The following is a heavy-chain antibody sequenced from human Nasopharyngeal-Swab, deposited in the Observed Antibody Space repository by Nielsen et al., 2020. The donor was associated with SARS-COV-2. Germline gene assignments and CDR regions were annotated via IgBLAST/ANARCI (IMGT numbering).Heavy chain of an antibody. CDR2: ISYDGSNK. CDR1: GFTFSSYG. V-gene: IGHV3-30*03. CDR3: ARDSRD. Sequence: GESLKISCAASGFTFSSYGMHWVRQAPGKGLEWVAVISYDGSNKYYADSVKGRFTISRDNAKNSLYLRMNSLRADDTAVYYCARDSRDWGQGTLVTVSS. D-gene: IGHD2/OR15-2a*01. J-gene: IGHJ4*02.